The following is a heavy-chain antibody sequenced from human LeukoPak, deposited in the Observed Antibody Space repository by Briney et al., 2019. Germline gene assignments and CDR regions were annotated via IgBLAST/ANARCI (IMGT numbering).Heavy chain of an antibody. CDR3: ARSELVVMSFDY. D-gene: IGHD3-22*01. CDR2: IYYSGSS. J-gene: IGHJ4*02. V-gene: IGHV4-59*12. Sequence: SETLSLTCTVSGGSISSYYWSWIRQPPGKGLEWIGYIYYSGSSNYNPSLKSRVTISVDTSKNQFSLKLSSVTAADTAVYYCARSELVVMSFDYWGQGTLVTVSS. CDR1: GGSISSYY.